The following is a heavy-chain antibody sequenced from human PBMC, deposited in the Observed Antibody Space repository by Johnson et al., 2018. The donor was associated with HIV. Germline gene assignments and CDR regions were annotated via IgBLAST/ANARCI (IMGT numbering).Heavy chain of an antibody. CDR2: ISYDGSNK. Sequence: QVQLVESGGGVVQPGRSLRLSCAASGFTFSSYAMHWVRQAPGKGLECVAVISYDGSNKYYADSVTGRFTIPRDNSKNTPYLQMKSLRAEDTAVYYCASPLEAAAGPMDAFDIWGQGTMVTVSS. D-gene: IGHD6-13*01. CDR1: GFTFSSYA. CDR3: ASPLEAAAGPMDAFDI. V-gene: IGHV3-30-3*01. J-gene: IGHJ3*02.